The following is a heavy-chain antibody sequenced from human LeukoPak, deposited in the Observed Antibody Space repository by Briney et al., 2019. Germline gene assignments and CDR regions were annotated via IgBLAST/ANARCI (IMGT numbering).Heavy chain of an antibody. D-gene: IGHD2-15*01. CDR3: ARQLGYCSDGSCYFDY. Sequence: PGGSLRLSCAASGFTVSSNYMSWVRQAPGKGLEWVSAISGSGGSTYYADSVKGRFTISRDNSKNTLYLQMNSLRAEDAAVYYCARQLGYCSDGSCYFDYWGQGTLVTVSS. V-gene: IGHV3-23*01. CDR2: ISGSGGST. J-gene: IGHJ4*02. CDR1: GFTVSSNY.